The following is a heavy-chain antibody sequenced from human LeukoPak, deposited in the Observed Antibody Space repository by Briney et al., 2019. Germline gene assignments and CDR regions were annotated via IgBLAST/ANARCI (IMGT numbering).Heavy chain of an antibody. CDR2: IYYSGST. D-gene: IGHD7-27*01. J-gene: IGHJ4*02. Sequence: SETLSLTCTVSGGSISSYYWSWIRQPPGKGLEWIGYIYYSGSTNCNPSLKSRVTISVDTSKNQFSLKLSSVTAADTAVYYCATTGDHGSNFDYWGQGTLVTVSS. CDR1: GGSISSYY. V-gene: IGHV4-59*01. CDR3: ATTGDHGSNFDY.